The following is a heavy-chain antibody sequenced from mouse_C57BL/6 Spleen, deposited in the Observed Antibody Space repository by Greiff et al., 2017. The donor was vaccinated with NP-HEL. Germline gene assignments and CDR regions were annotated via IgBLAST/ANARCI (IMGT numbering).Heavy chain of an antibody. D-gene: IGHD1-1*01. Sequence: ESGPGLVKPSQPLSLTCSVTGYSITSGYYWNWIRQFPGNKLEWMGYISYDGSNNYNPSLKNRISITRDTSKNQFFLKLNSVTTEDTATYYCARRNYWAWFAYWGQGTLVTVSA. CDR1: GYSITSGYY. J-gene: IGHJ3*01. V-gene: IGHV3-6*01. CDR3: ARRNYWAWFAY. CDR2: ISYDGSN.